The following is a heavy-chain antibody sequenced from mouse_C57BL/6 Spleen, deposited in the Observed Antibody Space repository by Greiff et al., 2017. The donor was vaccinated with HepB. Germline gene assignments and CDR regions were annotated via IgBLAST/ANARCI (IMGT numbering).Heavy chain of an antibody. J-gene: IGHJ2*01. V-gene: IGHV1-50*01. CDR2: IDPSDSYT. CDR1: GYTFTSYW. CDR3: ARGDTTVVAPYYFDY. Sequence: QVQLQQPGAELVKPGASVKLSCKASGYTFTSYWMQWVKQRPGQGLEWIGEIDPSDSYTNYNQKFKGKATLTVDTSSSTAYMQLSSLTSEDSAVYYGARGDTTVVAPYYFDYWGQGTTLTVSS. D-gene: IGHD1-1*01.